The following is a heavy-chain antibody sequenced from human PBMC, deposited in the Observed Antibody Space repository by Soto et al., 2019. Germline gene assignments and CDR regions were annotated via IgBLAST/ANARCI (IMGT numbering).Heavy chain of an antibody. J-gene: IGHJ6*02. V-gene: IGHV4-59*01. CDR1: GHSIDNYY. CDR3: ARDSATWFPYYGIDV. CDR2: VSDSGRT. D-gene: IGHD3-10*01. Sequence: AETLSLTCAVAGHSIDNYYCCCIRQPPGKWREWVGCVSDSGRTNYNPSLRSRVTISIATTKNQFSLKVNSVIAADTALYYCARDSATWFPYYGIDVWGQGTTVTVSS.